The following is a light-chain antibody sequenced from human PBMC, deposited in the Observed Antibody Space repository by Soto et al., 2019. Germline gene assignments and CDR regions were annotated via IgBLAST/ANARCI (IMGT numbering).Light chain of an antibody. V-gene: IGLV2-14*01. CDR2: EVT. Sequence: QSALTQPASVSGSPGQSITISCTGTGSDVGGYDYVSWYQHHPGKAPKVMIYEVTNRPSGVSNRFSGSKSGNTASLTISGLLAEDEADYYCSSYTSSSTYVFGTGTKGPS. CDR1: GSDVGGYDY. CDR3: SSYTSSSTYV. J-gene: IGLJ1*01.